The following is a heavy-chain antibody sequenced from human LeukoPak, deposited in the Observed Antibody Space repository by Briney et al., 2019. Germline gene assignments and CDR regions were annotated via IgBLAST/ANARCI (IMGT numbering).Heavy chain of an antibody. CDR2: IIPMFGAT. V-gene: IGHV1-69*05. CDR1: GGTFSSYD. D-gene: IGHD3-3*01. CDR3: ATRGGYYQNWFDP. J-gene: IGHJ5*02. Sequence: SVKVSCKASGGTFSSYDITWVRQAPGQGLEWMGTIIPMFGATNYAQKFQGRVTITTDESASTGYMELSSLRAEDTAVYYCATRGGYYQNWFDPWGQGTLVTVSS.